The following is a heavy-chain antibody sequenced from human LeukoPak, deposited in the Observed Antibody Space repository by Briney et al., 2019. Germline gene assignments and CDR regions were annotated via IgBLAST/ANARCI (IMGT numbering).Heavy chain of an antibody. J-gene: IGHJ5*02. V-gene: IGHV1-69*13. CDR2: IIPIFGTA. CDR3: ARDRGIDSYGFQYNWFDP. Sequence: SVNVSCKASGGTFSSYAISWVRQAPGQGLEWMGGIIPIFGTASYAQKFQGRVTITADESTSTAHMELSSLRSEDTAVYYCARDRGIDSYGFQYNWFDPWGQGTLVTVSS. CDR1: GGTFSSYA. D-gene: IGHD5-18*01.